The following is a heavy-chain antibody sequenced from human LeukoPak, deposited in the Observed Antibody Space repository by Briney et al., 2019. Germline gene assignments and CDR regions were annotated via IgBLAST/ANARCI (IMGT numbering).Heavy chain of an antibody. V-gene: IGHV1-69*13. CDR3: ARQGVEMATITLDY. D-gene: IGHD5-24*01. Sequence: GASVKVSCKASGGTFSSYAISWVRQAPGQGLEWMGGIIPIFGTANYAQKFQGRVTITADESTSTAYMELSSLRSEDTAVYYCARQGVEMATITLDYWGQGTLVTVSS. J-gene: IGHJ4*02. CDR2: IIPIFGTA. CDR1: GGTFSSYA.